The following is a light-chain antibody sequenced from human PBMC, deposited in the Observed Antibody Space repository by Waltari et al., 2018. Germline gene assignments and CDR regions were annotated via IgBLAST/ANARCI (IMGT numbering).Light chain of an antibody. Sequence: QSVLTQPPSVSGAPGQRVTISCTGSSSNIRANYDVHWYQQLPRTAPTLLIHGNSNRPSGVPDRFSGSKSGTSASLAIAGLQAEYEADYYCQTYDSNLSGVVFGGGTKLTVL. J-gene: IGLJ3*02. CDR2: GNS. CDR1: SSNIRANYD. V-gene: IGLV1-40*01. CDR3: QTYDSNLSGVV.